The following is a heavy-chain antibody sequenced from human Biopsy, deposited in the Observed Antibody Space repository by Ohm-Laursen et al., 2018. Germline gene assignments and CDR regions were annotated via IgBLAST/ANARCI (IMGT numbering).Heavy chain of an antibody. Sequence: SLRLSCSASGFNFNHYAMQWVRQVPGKGLEWVSSISWSNDNIHYADSVKGRFTISRDNAKNSLYLQMNSLRAKDTAFYYCAKVRKGFGESGSQYNSDMDVWGQGTTATVPS. CDR2: ISWSNDNI. V-gene: IGHV3-9*01. D-gene: IGHD3-10*01. CDR1: GFNFNHYA. J-gene: IGHJ6*02. CDR3: AKVRKGFGESGSQYNSDMDV.